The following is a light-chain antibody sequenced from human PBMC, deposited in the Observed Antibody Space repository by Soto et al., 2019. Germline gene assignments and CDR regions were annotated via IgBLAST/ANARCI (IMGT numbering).Light chain of an antibody. J-gene: IGKJ4*01. CDR2: DAS. CDR3: LQTYSLPVA. Sequence: DIQVTQSPSSLSASVGDRVTITCRASQSIGSHLNWYQQKPGTAPNLLIYDASSFQGGVPSRFSGSGSGTDFTLTITTLQPADFATYYCLQTYSLPVAFGGGTKVDIK. V-gene: IGKV1-39*01. CDR1: QSIGSH.